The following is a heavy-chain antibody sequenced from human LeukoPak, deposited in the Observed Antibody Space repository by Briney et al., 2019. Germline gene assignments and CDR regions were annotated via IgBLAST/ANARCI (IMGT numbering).Heavy chain of an antibody. J-gene: IGHJ3*02. CDR2: ISWNSGSI. V-gene: IGHV3-9*01. CDR1: GFTFDDYA. Sequence: GGSLRLSCAASGFTFDDYAMHWVRQAPGKGLEWVSGISWNSGSIGYADSVKGRFTISRDNAKNSLYLQMNSLRAEDTALYYCAKDRSHYYGSGSFGAFDIWGQGTMVTVSS. D-gene: IGHD3-10*01. CDR3: AKDRSHYYGSGSFGAFDI.